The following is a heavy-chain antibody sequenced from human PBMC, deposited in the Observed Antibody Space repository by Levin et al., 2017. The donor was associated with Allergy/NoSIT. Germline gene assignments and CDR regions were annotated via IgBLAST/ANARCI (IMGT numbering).Heavy chain of an antibody. CDR3: ARNWRSAFDI. V-gene: IGHV3-7*04. CDR2: AKQDGTEN. D-gene: IGHD2-8*02. Sequence: ETLSLTCAASGFTFSSYWMSWVRQAPGKGLEWVANAKQDGTENYYVDSVKGRFTVSKDNPKNSVYLQMSSLRVEDTAVYYCARNWRSAFDIWGQGTVVTVSS. J-gene: IGHJ3*02. CDR1: GFTFSSYW.